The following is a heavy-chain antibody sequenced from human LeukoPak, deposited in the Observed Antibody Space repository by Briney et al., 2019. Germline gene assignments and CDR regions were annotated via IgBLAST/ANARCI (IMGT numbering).Heavy chain of an antibody. D-gene: IGHD7-27*01. CDR3: AKVLGVANWADAFDI. CDR2: ISGSGGNT. Sequence: GGSLRPSCAASGFTFSRHAMSWVRQAPGKGLEWVSAISGSGGNTYYADSVKGRFTISRDNSKNTLYLQMNSLRVEDTAVHYCAKVLGVANWADAFDIWGQGTMVTVSS. V-gene: IGHV3-23*01. J-gene: IGHJ3*02. CDR1: GFTFSRHA.